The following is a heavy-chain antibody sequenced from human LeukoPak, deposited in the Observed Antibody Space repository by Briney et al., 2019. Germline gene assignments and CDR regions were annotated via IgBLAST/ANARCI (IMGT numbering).Heavy chain of an antibody. CDR3: ARLSSYGLNY. V-gene: IGHV4-4*07. Sequence: SDTLSLTCTVSGGSISSYVWSWIRQPAGKGPEWIGRIYASGNTRYNPSLKSRLTISVDTSKNQFSLKLSSVTAADTAVYYCARLSSYGLNYWGQGTLVTVSS. D-gene: IGHD5-18*01. J-gene: IGHJ4*02. CDR2: IYASGNT. CDR1: GGSISSYV.